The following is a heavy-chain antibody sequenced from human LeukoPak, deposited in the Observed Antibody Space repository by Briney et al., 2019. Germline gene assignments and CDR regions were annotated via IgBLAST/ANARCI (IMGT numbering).Heavy chain of an antibody. CDR1: GFMFSTYG. CDR3: AKGDWYCSSTTCYAGAFET. CDR2: IRSDGSDK. J-gene: IGHJ3*02. V-gene: IGHV3-30*02. Sequence: GGSLRLSCAASGFMFSTYGMHWVRQAPGKGLERVTFIRSDGSDKYYGDSVKGRFTISRDNSQNMLFLQMNSLRGDDTAVYYCAKGDWYCSSTTCYAGAFETWGQGTMVTVAS. D-gene: IGHD2-2*01.